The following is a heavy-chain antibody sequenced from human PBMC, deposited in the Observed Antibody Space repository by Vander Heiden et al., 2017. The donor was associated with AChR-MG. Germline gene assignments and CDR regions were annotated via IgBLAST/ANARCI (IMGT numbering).Heavy chain of an antibody. V-gene: IGHV3-33*01. D-gene: IGHD3-3*01. J-gene: IGHJ2*01. CDR1: EFTLSSSG. CDR2: LWANGNNK. Sequence: QVQLVESGGGVVQPGKSLRLSCAASEFTLSSSGIPWVRPAPGKGLGWVADLWANGNNKYYADSVRGRFTISRDGSKNTVYLQMNSLRAEDTALYYCARDADSSESHWFFDLWGRGTLVTVSS. CDR3: ARDADSSESHWFFDL.